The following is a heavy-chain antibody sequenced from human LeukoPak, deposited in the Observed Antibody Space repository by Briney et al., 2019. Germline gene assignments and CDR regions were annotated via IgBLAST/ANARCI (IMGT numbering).Heavy chain of an antibody. CDR2: ISYDGSNK. V-gene: IGHV3-30*18. CDR3: AKTSAAGTFDY. D-gene: IGHD6-13*01. CDR1: GFTFSSYG. J-gene: IGHJ4*02. Sequence: GGSLRLSCAASGFTFSSYGMHWVRQAPGKGLEWVAVISYDGSNKYYADSVKGRFTISRDNSKNTLYLQMNNLRAEDTAVYYCAKTSAAGTFDYWGQGTLVTVSS.